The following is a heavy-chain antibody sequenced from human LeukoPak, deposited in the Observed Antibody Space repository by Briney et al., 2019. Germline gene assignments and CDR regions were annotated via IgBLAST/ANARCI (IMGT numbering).Heavy chain of an antibody. Sequence: SETLSLTCAVYGGSFSSYYWSWIRQSPGKGLEWIGSIYSRGSTYYNPSLKSRVIVSSDMSKNQFSLMLNSVTAADTAVYYCARDKGQYGSGTRGFTWFDPWGQGTLVTVSS. CDR1: GGSFSSYY. CDR2: IYSRGST. V-gene: IGHV4-34*01. D-gene: IGHD3-10*01. J-gene: IGHJ5*02. CDR3: ARDKGQYGSGTRGFTWFDP.